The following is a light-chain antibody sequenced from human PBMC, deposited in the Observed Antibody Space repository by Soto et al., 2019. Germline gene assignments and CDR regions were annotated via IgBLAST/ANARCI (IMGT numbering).Light chain of an antibody. CDR3: QQYSSSPET. CDR2: EAS. CDR1: QSISSW. J-gene: IGKJ1*01. V-gene: IGKV1-5*03. Sequence: DIQMTQSPSTLSASVGDRVTITCRASQSISSWLAWYQQKPGKAPNLLIYEASRLESAVPSRFSGSASGTEFPLTINSLQPDDFATYFCQQYSSSPETFGQGTKVEIK.